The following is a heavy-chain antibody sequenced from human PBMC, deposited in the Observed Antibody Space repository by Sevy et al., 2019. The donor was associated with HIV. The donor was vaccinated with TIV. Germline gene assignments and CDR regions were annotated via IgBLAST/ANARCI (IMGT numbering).Heavy chain of an antibody. CDR1: GGPYSSYA. Sequence: ASVKVSCKASGGPYSSYAITWVRQAPGQGLEWMGGIIPIFGTANYAQKFQGRVTITADESTSTAYMELSSLRSEDTXXXXCXXXXXXXXXXXYSAPDYWGQGTLVTVSS. CDR3: XXXXXXXXXXXYSAPDY. CDR2: IIPIFGTA. J-gene: IGHJ4*02. V-gene: IGHV1-69*13. D-gene: IGHD2-21*01.